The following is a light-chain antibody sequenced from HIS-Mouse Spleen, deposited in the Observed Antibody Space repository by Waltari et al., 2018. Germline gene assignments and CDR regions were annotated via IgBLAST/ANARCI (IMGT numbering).Light chain of an antibody. V-gene: IGLV2-23*01. CDR2: EGS. CDR3: CSYAGSSTFWV. CDR1: SSDVGSYNL. J-gene: IGLJ3*02. Sequence: QSALTQPAAVSGSPGQSITISCTGTSSDVGSYNLVSWYQQHPGKAPKLMIYEGSKRPSGVSNRFSGSKSGNTASLTISWLQAEDEADYYCCSYAGSSTFWVFGGGTKLTVL.